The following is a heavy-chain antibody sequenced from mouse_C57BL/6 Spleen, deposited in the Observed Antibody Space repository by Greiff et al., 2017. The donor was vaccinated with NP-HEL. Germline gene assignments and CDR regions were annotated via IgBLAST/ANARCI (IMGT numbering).Heavy chain of an antibody. CDR2: ISSGSSTI. D-gene: IGHD1-1*01. Sequence: EVMLVESGGGLVKPGGSLKLSCAASGFTFSDYGMHWVRQAPEKGLEWVAYISSGSSTIYYADTVKGRFTISRDNAKNTLFLQMTSLRSEDTAMYYGARPPPYGWYFDVWGTGTTVTVSS. CDR3: ARPPPYGWYFDV. CDR1: GFTFSDYG. J-gene: IGHJ1*03. V-gene: IGHV5-17*01.